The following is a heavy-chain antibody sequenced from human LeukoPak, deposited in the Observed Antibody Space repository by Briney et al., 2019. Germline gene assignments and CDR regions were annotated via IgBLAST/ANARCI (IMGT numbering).Heavy chain of an antibody. CDR2: IGGSGDTT. Sequence: GWSLRLSCAASGITFTNYAVSWVRQAPGKGLEWVSSIGGSGDTTHSADAVKGRFTISRDNSKNTLYQQMNSLSADATAEYCCANGITMTYFDYWGQGTLVTVSS. D-gene: IGHD3-22*01. CDR3: ANGITMTYFDY. V-gene: IGHV3-23*01. CDR1: GITFTNYA. J-gene: IGHJ4*02.